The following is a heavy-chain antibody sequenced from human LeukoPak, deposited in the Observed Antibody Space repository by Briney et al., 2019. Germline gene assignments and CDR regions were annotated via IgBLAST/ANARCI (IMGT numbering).Heavy chain of an antibody. J-gene: IGHJ4*02. CDR1: GDSISTYH. Sequence: AETLSLTCNVSGDSISTYHWNWIRKPPGRGLEWIGYMQSSGNSNYNPSLKSRVSMSVDTSKNRIVLNLSSVTAADTAVYYCARDKRHSYGRYFDHWGQGLLVTLSS. CDR3: ARDKRHSYGRYFDH. D-gene: IGHD5-18*01. CDR2: MQSSGNS. V-gene: IGHV4-59*01.